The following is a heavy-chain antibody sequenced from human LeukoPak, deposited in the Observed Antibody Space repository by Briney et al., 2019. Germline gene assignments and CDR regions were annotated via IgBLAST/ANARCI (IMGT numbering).Heavy chain of an antibody. D-gene: IGHD1-26*01. CDR2: INSDGINT. J-gene: IGHJ5*02. CDR1: GFTFSNYW. Sequence: PGGSLRLSCAASGFTFSNYWMHWVRQAPGKGLVWVSRINSDGINTSYADSVKGRFTISRDNAKNSLYLQMNSLRAEDTALYYCARGPSTYSGSPGTWFDPWGQGTLVTVSS. CDR3: ARGPSTYSGSPGTWFDP. V-gene: IGHV3-74*01.